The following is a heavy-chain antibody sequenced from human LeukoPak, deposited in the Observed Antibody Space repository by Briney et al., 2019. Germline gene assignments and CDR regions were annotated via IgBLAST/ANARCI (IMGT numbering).Heavy chain of an antibody. D-gene: IGHD2-2*01. V-gene: IGHV3-7*01. CDR2: MKGDGSEI. Sequence: PGGSLRLSCAASGFSFSTYWMTWVRQAPGKGLEWVANMKGDGSEIHYVDSVKGRFTISRDNAKNSLYLQMNSLRAEDTAVYYCARDQAEDIVVVPAALLDYWGQGTLVTVSS. J-gene: IGHJ4*02. CDR3: ARDQAEDIVVVPAALLDY. CDR1: GFSFSTYW.